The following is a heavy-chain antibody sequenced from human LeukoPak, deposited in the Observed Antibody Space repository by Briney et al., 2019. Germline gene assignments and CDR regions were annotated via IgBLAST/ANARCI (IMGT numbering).Heavy chain of an antibody. V-gene: IGHV3-20*04. CDR1: GFTFDDYG. CDR3: ARAPRDDYSNYFDY. D-gene: IGHD4-11*01. CDR2: INWNGGST. Sequence: GGSLRLSCAASGFTFDDYGMSWVRQAPGKGLEWVSGINWNGGSTGYADSVKGRFTISRDNAKNSLYLQMNSLRTEDTALYYCARAPRDDYSNYFDYWGQGTLVTVSS. J-gene: IGHJ4*02.